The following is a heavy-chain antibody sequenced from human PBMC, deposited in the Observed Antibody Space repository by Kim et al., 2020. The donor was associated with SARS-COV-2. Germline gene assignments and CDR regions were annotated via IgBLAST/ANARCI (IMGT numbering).Heavy chain of an antibody. D-gene: IGHD6-19*01. CDR2: ISSSSSYI. J-gene: IGHJ4*02. CDR1: GFTFSSYS. Sequence: GGSLRLSCAASGFTFSSYSMNWVRQAPGKGLEWVSSISSSSSYIYYADSVKGRFTISRDNAKNSLYLQMNSLRAEDTAVDYCARDRAGTFRRDYYFDYLGQGTLVTVSS. CDR3: ARDRAGTFRRDYYFDY. V-gene: IGHV3-21*01.